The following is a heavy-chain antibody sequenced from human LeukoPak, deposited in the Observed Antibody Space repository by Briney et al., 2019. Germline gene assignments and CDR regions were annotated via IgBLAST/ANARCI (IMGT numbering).Heavy chain of an antibody. CDR2: INHSGST. V-gene: IGHV4-34*01. CDR1: GGSFSGYY. D-gene: IGHD1-26*01. Sequence: SETLSLTCAVYGGSFSGYYWSCIRQPPGKGLEWIGEINHSGSTNYNPSLKSRVTKSVDTSKNQFSLKLSSVTAADTAVYYCARDSVGATSYWGQGTLVTVSS. CDR3: ARDSVGATSY. J-gene: IGHJ4*02.